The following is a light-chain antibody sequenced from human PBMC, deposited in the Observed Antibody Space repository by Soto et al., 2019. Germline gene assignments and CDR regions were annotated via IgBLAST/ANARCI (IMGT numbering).Light chain of an antibody. CDR1: QSVISTY. V-gene: IGKV3D-20*02. Sequence: EIVLTQSPGTLSLSPGERATLSCRAGQSVISTYLAWYQQKPGQAPRLLIYGASSRATGIPARFSGSGSGADFTLTISSLEPEDFAVYYCQQRSSWPPWTFGQGTKWIS. CDR3: QQRSSWPPWT. CDR2: GAS. J-gene: IGKJ1*01.